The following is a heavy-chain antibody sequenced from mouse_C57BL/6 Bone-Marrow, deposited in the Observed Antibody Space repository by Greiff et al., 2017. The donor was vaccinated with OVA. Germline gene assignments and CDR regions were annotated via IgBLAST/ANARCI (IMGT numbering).Heavy chain of an antibody. D-gene: IGHD2-3*01. Sequence: QVQLQQSGAELVRPGASVTLSCKASGYPFTDYEMHWVKQTPVHGLEWIGAIDPETGGTAYNQKFKGKAILTADKSSSTAYMELRSLTSEDSAVYYCTRDGYYVDYAMDYWGQGTSVTVSS. CDR3: TRDGYYVDYAMDY. CDR2: IDPETGGT. V-gene: IGHV1-15*01. J-gene: IGHJ4*01. CDR1: GYPFTDYE.